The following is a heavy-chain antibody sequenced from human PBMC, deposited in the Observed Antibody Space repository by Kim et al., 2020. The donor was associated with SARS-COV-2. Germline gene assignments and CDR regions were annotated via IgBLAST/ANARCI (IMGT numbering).Heavy chain of an antibody. V-gene: IGHV3-9*01. J-gene: IGHJ6*02. Sequence: GGSLRLSCAASGFTFDDYAMHWVRQAPGKGLEWVSGISWNSGSIGYADSVKGRFTISRDNAKNSLYLQMNSLRAEDTALYYCAKDSGQRYYYYGMDVWGQGTTVTVSS. CDR1: GFTFDDYA. D-gene: IGHD7-27*01. CDR3: AKDSGQRYYYYGMDV. CDR2: ISWNSGSI.